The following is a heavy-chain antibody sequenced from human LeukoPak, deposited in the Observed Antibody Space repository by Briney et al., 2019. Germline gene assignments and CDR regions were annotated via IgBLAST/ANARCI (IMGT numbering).Heavy chain of an antibody. CDR1: GFTFNTYA. Sequence: PGGSLRLSCAASGFTFNTYAMSWVRQAPGKGLEWVSGISGSGGSTYYVDSVKGRFTISRDNSKNTLYLQMNSLRAEDTAVYYCAKDALISFRGAWSQSDSWGQGTLVTVSS. D-gene: IGHD3-16*02. J-gene: IGHJ4*02. CDR3: AKDALISFRGAWSQSDS. CDR2: ISGSGGST. V-gene: IGHV3-23*01.